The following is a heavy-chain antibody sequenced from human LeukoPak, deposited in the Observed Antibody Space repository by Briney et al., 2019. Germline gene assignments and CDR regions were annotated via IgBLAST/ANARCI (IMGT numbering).Heavy chain of an antibody. Sequence: GGSESLLCAASGFTFSNSATSWVRQARGKGLEWVSSLSCSGITTYYADSVKGRFTIARDNSKNTIYLQMNSLRAEDTAVYYCAKGIYSSGWSYFDSWGHGTLVTGSS. CDR2: LSCSGITT. CDR3: AKGIYSSGWSYFDS. CDR1: GFTFSNSA. D-gene: IGHD6-19*01. V-gene: IGHV3-23*01. J-gene: IGHJ4*01.